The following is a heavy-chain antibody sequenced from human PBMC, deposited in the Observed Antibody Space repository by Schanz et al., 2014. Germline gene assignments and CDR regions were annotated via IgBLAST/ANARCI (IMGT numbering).Heavy chain of an antibody. CDR2: INPNSGDT. Sequence: QVQLVQSGPAVKKPGASMKVSCLASGYSFTEYFLHWVRQAPGQGLEWMGRINPNSGDTHYAQRFQGRLTMTRDPSIRTAYMELISLRSDDTAVYYCAIAYSSSWYFFDYWGQGTLATVSS. D-gene: IGHD6-13*01. CDR1: GYSFTEYF. V-gene: IGHV1-2*06. J-gene: IGHJ4*02. CDR3: AIAYSSSWYFFDY.